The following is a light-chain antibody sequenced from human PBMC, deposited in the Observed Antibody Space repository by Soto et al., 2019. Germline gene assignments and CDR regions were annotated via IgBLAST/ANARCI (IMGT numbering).Light chain of an antibody. J-gene: IGKJ4*01. CDR3: HPRSDWPPRLT. Sequence: EIVLTQSPATLSLSPGERATLSSGASRSVSSYLAWYQQKPGQAPRLLTYDAYYRATGIPTRFSGSGTGTDITLTIRSLELEAVAVYYCHPRSDWPPRLTFVGGTKVEIK. CDR1: RSVSSY. CDR2: DAY. V-gene: IGKV3-11*01.